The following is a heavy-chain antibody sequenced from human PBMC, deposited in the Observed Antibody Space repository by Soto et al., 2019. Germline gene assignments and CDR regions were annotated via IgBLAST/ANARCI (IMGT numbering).Heavy chain of an antibody. D-gene: IGHD6-19*01. CDR2: IWYDGSNA. CDR1: GFTFSIFG. V-gene: IGHV3-33*01. CDR3: ARDKGSSTVVSGISQEGYFDS. Sequence: QVQLVESGGGVVQPGRSLRLSCAASGFTFSIFGMHWVRQAPGKGLEWAAIIWYDGSNAYYADSVRGRFTISRDNSKNTVYLQMNSLRAEDTAVYHCARDKGSSTVVSGISQEGYFDSWGQGTLVTVSS. J-gene: IGHJ4*02.